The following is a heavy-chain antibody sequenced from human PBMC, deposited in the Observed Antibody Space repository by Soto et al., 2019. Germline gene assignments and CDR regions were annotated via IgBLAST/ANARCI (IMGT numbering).Heavy chain of an antibody. Sequence: GGSLRLSCAASGFTFSNARVNWVRQAPGKGLEWVGRIKSKTDGGTTDYAAPVKGRFTISRDDSKNTLYLQMNSLRTEDTAVYYCTTLGHYYDSSPLDVWGQGTTVTVSS. CDR3: TTLGHYYDSSPLDV. J-gene: IGHJ6*02. CDR2: IKSKTDGGTT. D-gene: IGHD3-22*01. V-gene: IGHV3-15*07. CDR1: GFTFSNAR.